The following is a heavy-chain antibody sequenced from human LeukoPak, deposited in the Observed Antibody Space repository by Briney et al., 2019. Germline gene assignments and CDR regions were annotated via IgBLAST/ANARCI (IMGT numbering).Heavy chain of an antibody. J-gene: IGHJ4*02. D-gene: IGHD1-26*01. CDR3: ARRARQSGSYQGDY. CDR2: ICAYNGNT. CDR1: GYTFTSYG. Sequence: ASVKVSCKASGYTFTSYGISWVRQAPGQGLEWMGWICAYNGNTNYAQKLQGRVTMTTDTSTSTAYMELRSLRSDDTAVYYCARRARQSGSYQGDYWGQGTLVTVSS. V-gene: IGHV1-18*01.